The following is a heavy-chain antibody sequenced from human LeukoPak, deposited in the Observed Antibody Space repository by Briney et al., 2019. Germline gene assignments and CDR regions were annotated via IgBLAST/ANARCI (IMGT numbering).Heavy chain of an antibody. J-gene: IGHJ3*02. Sequence: PGGSLRLSCAASGFTFSNSAMTWVRQVPGKGLEWVSSISGSGGSTYYADSVKGRFTISRDNSRNTLYLQMNSLRAEDTAVYYCAKPARTDAFDIWGQGTMVTVSS. D-gene: IGHD1-14*01. CDR3: AKPARTDAFDI. CDR2: ISGSGGST. CDR1: GFTFSNSA. V-gene: IGHV3-23*01.